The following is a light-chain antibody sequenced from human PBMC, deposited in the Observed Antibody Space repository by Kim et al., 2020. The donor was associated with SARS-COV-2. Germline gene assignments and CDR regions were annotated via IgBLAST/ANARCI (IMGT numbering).Light chain of an antibody. CDR3: QQRNSYPRT. CDR1: QDISNY. CDR2: AAS. V-gene: IGKV1-9*01. Sequence: DIQLTQSPSFLSASVRDRVTITCRASQDISNYFAWYQQKPGKAPKLLIYAASTLQSGVPSRFSGSGSGTEFTLTISSLQPEDFATYYCQQRNSYPRTFGQGTKLEI. J-gene: IGKJ2*02.